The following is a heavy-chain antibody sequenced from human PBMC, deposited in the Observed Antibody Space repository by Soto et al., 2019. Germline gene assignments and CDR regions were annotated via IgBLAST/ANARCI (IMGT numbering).Heavy chain of an antibody. CDR1: GGSISGCY. CDR2: IYSSGTT. Sequence: PSETLSLTCTVAGGSISGCYWSWVRQPAGKGLEWIGRIYSSGTTKYNPSLRNRVTMSVDTSTAQYSLNLASMTAADTAVYFCERGPFCGDDCYFEVWGQGSQVTVSS. CDR3: ERGPFCGDDCYFEV. D-gene: IGHD2-21*02. V-gene: IGHV4-4*07. J-gene: IGHJ4*02.